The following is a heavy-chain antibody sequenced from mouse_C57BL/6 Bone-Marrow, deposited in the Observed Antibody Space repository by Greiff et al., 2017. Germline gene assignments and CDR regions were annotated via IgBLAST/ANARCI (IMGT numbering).Heavy chain of an antibody. J-gene: IGHJ2*01. D-gene: IGHD2-12*01. CDR1: GYTFTSYW. CDR2: IYPGSGST. V-gene: IGHV1-55*01. CDR3: SRSYYSDLYHFAN. Sequence: VQLQQPGAELVKPGASVQMSCKASGYTFTSYWITWVKQRPGQGLEWIGDIYPGSGSTNYNEKFKSKATLTVDTSSSTAYMQLSSLTSEDSAVYYYSRSYYSDLYHFANWGQGTTLTVSS.